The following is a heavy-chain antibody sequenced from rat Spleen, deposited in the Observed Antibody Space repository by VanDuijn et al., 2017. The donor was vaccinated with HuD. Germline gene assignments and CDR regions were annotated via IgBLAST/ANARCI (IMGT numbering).Heavy chain of an antibody. CDR1: GFTFSDYY. CDR2: ISYAGSRT. CDR3: ATRKANWFPY. V-gene: IGHV5S10*01. Sequence: EVQLVESGGGLVQPGRSLKLSCAASGFTFSDYYIAWVRQAPKKGLEWVATISYAGSRTYYRDSVKGRFTISRDHAKSTLYLQMDSLRSEDTATYYCATRKANWFPYWGQGTLVTVSS. J-gene: IGHJ3*01.